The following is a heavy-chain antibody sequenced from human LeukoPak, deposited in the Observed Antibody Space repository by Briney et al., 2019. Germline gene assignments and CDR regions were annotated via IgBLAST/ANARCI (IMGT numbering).Heavy chain of an antibody. CDR2: INCNSSYI. V-gene: IGHV3-21*01. CDR1: GFTFSSYS. CDR3: ARGFSMITFGD. Sequence: GGSLRLSCAASGFTFSSYSMNWVRQAPGKGLEWVSSINCNSSYIYYADSVKGRFTISRHNAKNSLYLQMNSLRAEDTAVYYCARGFSMITFGDWGQGTLVTVSS. J-gene: IGHJ4*02. D-gene: IGHD3-16*01.